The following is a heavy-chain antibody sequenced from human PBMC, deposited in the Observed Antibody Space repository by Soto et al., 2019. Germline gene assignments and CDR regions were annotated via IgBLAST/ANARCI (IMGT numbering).Heavy chain of an antibody. CDR2: IDPSDSYT. J-gene: IGHJ4*02. CDR3: ARLGTEFGIAAAGPYDY. Sequence: GESLKISCKGSGYSFTSYWISWVRQMPGKGLEWMGRIDPSDSYTNYSPSFQGHVTISADKSISTAYLQWSSLKASDTAMYYCARLGTEFGIAAAGPYDYWGQGTLVTVPQ. CDR1: GYSFTSYW. D-gene: IGHD6-13*01. V-gene: IGHV5-10-1*01.